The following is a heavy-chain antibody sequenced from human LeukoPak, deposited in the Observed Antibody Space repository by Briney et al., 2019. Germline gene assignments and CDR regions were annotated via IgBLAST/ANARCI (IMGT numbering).Heavy chain of an antibody. CDR3: AREFAARRGEYYYYGMDV. J-gene: IGHJ6*02. Sequence: GALRLSCAASGFTFSSYGMHWVRQAPGKGLEWVAVIWYDGSNKYYADSVKGRFTISRDNAKNSLYLQMNSLRAEDTAVYYCAREFAARRGEYYYYGMDVWGQGTTVTVSS. D-gene: IGHD3-16*01. V-gene: IGHV3-33*01. CDR1: GFTFSSYG. CDR2: IWYDGSNK.